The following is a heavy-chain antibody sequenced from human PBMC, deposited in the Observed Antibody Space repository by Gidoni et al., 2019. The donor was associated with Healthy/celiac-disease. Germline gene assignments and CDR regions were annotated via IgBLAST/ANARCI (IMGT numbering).Heavy chain of an antibody. Sequence: PGKGLVWVSRINSDGSSTSYADSVKGRFTSSRDNAKNTLYLHMNSLRAEDTAVYYCARDPGGAVIDYWGQGTLVTVSS. CDR3: ARDPGGAVIDY. D-gene: IGHD2-8*02. CDR2: INSDGSST. V-gene: IGHV3-74*01. J-gene: IGHJ4*02.